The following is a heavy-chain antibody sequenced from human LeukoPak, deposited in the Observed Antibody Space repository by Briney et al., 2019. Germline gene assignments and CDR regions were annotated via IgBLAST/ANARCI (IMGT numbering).Heavy chain of an antibody. D-gene: IGHD2-21*01. Sequence: PGGSLRLSCATSGFTFSTYDMHWVSQAPGKGLEWVVDIRYDGLKKRYADSVRGRVTVSRDNSKNTLYLQMNSLRAEDTAVYYCAKDRETFSSYGYFDYWGQGTLVPVSS. CDR2: IRYDGLKK. CDR1: GFTFSTYD. J-gene: IGHJ4*02. CDR3: AKDRETFSSYGYFDY. V-gene: IGHV3-30*02.